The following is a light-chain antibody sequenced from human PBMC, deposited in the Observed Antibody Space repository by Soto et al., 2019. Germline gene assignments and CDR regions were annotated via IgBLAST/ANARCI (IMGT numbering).Light chain of an antibody. CDR2: DAS. CDR3: QQYDNLST. J-gene: IGKJ5*01. Sequence: DIQMTQSPSSLSASVGDRVTITCQASQDISNYLNWYQQKPGKXPXXLIYDASNLETGVPSRFSGSGSGTDFTFTISSLQPEDIATYDCQQYDNLSTFGQGTRLEIK. CDR1: QDISNY. V-gene: IGKV1-33*01.